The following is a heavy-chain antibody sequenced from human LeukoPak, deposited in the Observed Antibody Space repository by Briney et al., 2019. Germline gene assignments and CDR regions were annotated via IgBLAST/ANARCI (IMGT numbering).Heavy chain of an antibody. CDR2: INPNSGST. Sequence: ASVKVSCKASGYTFTDYDIHWVRQATGHVLAWMGWINPNSGSTGYAQKFQGRVTLTRNISIRITYMELSGLRDEDTAVYFCARTGTTVGEWIDPWGQGTLVTVSS. D-gene: IGHD1-1*01. J-gene: IGHJ5*02. CDR3: ARTGTTVGEWIDP. V-gene: IGHV1-8*01. CDR1: GYTFTDYD.